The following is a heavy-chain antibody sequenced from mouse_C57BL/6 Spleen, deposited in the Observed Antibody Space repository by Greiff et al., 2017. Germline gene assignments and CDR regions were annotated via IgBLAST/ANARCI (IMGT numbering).Heavy chain of an antibody. D-gene: IGHD2-14*01. CDR1: GYTFTSYW. CDR3: AREEAYYRAMDY. Sequence: QVQLQQPGAELVMPGASVKLSCKASGYTFTSYWMHWVKQRPGQGLEWIGEIDPSDSYTNYNQKFKGKSTLTVDKSSSTAYMQRSSLTSEDSAVYYCAREEAYYRAMDYWGQGTSVTVSS. CDR2: IDPSDSYT. V-gene: IGHV1-69*01. J-gene: IGHJ4*01.